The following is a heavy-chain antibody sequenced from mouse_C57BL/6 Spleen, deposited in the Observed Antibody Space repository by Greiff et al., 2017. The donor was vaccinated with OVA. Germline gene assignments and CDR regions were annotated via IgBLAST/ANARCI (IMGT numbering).Heavy chain of an antibody. CDR3: ALHYYGSSYGYFDV. Sequence: QVQLKQPGAELVRPGTSVKLSCKASGYTFTSYWMHWVKQRPGQGLEWIGVIDPSDSYTNYNQKFKGKATLTVDTSSSTAYMQLSSLTSEDSAVYYCALHYYGSSYGYFDVWGTGTTVTVSS. D-gene: IGHD1-1*01. CDR1: GYTFTSYW. V-gene: IGHV1-59*01. CDR2: IDPSDSYT. J-gene: IGHJ1*03.